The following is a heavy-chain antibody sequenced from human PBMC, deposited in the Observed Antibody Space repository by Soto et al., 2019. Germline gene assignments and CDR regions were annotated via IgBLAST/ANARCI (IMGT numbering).Heavy chain of an antibody. D-gene: IGHD4-17*01. Sequence: QVQLVESGGGVVQPGRSLRLSCAASGFTFSSDGMHWVRQAPGKGLEWVAVIWYDGTNENYGDSVKGRFTISRDNSKNTLYLQMNSLRAEDTAVYYCARDDYANARAFDIWGQGTMVNGSS. CDR3: ARDDYANARAFDI. V-gene: IGHV3-33*01. CDR1: GFTFSSDG. J-gene: IGHJ3*02. CDR2: IWYDGTNE.